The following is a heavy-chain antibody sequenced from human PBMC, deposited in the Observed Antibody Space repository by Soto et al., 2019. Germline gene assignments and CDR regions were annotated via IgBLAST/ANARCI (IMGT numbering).Heavy chain of an antibody. CDR1: GGSFSTYG. D-gene: IGHD3-10*01. V-gene: IGHV1-69*13. J-gene: IGHJ6*02. Sequence: SVKVSCKASGGSFSTYGITWVRQAPGQGLEWMGGIIPTIGTTKYAQKFQGRVTITADASTTTAYVELSSPRSDDTAVYYCARELKEPGSYYYYGLDVWGQGTTVTVSS. CDR2: IIPTIGTT. CDR3: ARELKEPGSYYYYGLDV.